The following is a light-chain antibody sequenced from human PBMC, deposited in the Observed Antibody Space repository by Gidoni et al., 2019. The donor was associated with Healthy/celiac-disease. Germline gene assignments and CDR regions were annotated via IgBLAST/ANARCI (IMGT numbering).Light chain of an antibody. Sequence: DTQMTQSPSSLSASVGDRVTISCRASQSISTYLNWYQQKPGKAPKLLIYAASSLQSGVPSRFSGGGSGTDFTLTISSLQPEDFSTYYCQQSYTTPLTFGGGTKVEI. V-gene: IGKV1-39*01. CDR3: QQSYTTPLT. J-gene: IGKJ4*01. CDR2: AAS. CDR1: QSISTY.